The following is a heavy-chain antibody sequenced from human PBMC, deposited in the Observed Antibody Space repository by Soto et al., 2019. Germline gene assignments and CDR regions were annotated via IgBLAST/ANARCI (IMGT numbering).Heavy chain of an antibody. CDR1: GYTFTGYY. CDR3: ARERRRSYYDSSGYYYYGVFDI. CDR2: INPNSGGT. D-gene: IGHD3-22*01. V-gene: IGHV1-2*04. J-gene: IGHJ3*02. Sequence: ASVKVSCKASGYTFTGYYMHWVRQAPGQGLEWMGWINPNSGGTNYAQKFQGWVTMTRDTSISTAYMELSRLRSDDTAVYYCARERRRSYYDSSGYYYYGVFDIWGQGTMVTVSS.